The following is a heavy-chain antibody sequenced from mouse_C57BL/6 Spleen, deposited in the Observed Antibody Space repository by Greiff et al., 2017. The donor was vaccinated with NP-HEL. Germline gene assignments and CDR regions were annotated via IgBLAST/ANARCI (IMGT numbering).Heavy chain of an antibody. Sequence: QVQLQQPGAELVKPGASVKVSCKASGYTFTSYWMHWVKQRPGQGLEWIGRIHPSDSATNYNQKFKGKATLTVDKSSSTAYMQLSSLTSEDSAVYYCASHYYGSSYRYFDVWGTGTTVTVSS. V-gene: IGHV1-74*01. J-gene: IGHJ1*03. D-gene: IGHD1-1*01. CDR3: ASHYYGSSYRYFDV. CDR2: IHPSDSAT. CDR1: GYTFTSYW.